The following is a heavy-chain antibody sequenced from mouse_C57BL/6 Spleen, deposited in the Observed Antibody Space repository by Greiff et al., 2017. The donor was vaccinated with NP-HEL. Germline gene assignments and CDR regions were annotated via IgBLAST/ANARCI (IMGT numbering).Heavy chain of an antibody. J-gene: IGHJ3*01. D-gene: IGHD1-1*01. CDR3: TSVIYYGSSYVY. Sequence: EVQLQQSGAELVRPGASVKLSCTASGFNIKDDYMHWVKQRPEQGLEWIGWIDPENGDTEYASKFQGKATITADTSSNTAYLQLSSLTSEDTAVYYCTSVIYYGSSYVYWGQGTLVTVSA. V-gene: IGHV14-4*01. CDR1: GFNIKDDY. CDR2: IDPENGDT.